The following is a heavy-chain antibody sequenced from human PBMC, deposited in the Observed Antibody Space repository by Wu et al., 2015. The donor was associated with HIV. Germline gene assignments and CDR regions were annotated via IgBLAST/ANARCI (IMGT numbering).Heavy chain of an antibody. Sequence: LVQSGAEVKKPESSVKVSCKASGGTFSNHAISWVRQAPGQGLEWMGWINPNNGGTNYAQNFQGRVTMTRDTSISTAYMELSRLRYDDTAVYYCAKDRVTDTQYYFDYWGQGTPVTVSS. J-gene: IGHJ4*02. CDR1: GGTFSNHA. CDR2: INPNNGGT. V-gene: IGHV1-2*02. CDR3: AKDRVTDTQYYFDY. D-gene: IGHD2-21*02.